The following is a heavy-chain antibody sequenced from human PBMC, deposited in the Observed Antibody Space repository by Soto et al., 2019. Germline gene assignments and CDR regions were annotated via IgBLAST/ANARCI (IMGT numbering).Heavy chain of an antibody. CDR2: TSADGTDK. CDR1: GFSFSSYG. J-gene: IGHJ4*02. Sequence: QAQLVESGGGVVQPGRSLRLSCAASGFSFSSYGMHWVRQTPGKGLEWVAVTSADGTDKYYADSVKGRFTISRDNSKNTLYLQMNSLGVEDTAVYYCVRGTAIARQHFDCWGQGTLVTVSS. V-gene: IGHV3-30*03. D-gene: IGHD6-6*01. CDR3: VRGTAIARQHFDC.